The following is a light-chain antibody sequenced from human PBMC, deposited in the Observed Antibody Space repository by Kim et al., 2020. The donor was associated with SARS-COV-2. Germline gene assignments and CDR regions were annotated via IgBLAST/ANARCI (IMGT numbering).Light chain of an antibody. CDR1: SLRSYY. J-gene: IGLJ2*01. V-gene: IGLV3-19*01. Sequence: SSELTQDPTVSVALGQTVRITCQGDSLRSYYATWYQQRPGQAPVLVIYGRNNRPSGIPDRFSGSSSGNTASLTITGALAEDEADYYCYSRDTNGNYVLFGGGTKLTVL. CDR3: YSRDTNGNYVL. CDR2: GRN.